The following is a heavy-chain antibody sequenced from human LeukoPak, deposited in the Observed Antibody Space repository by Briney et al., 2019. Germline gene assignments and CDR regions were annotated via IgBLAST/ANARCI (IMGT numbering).Heavy chain of an antibody. V-gene: IGHV3-21*01. CDR1: GFTFSSYS. CDR3: ARAEQ. CDR2: IASSSDSI. J-gene: IGHJ4*02. D-gene: IGHD6-13*01. Sequence: PGGSLRLSCAASGFTFSSYSMTWMRQAPGKGLEWVSSIASSSDSIYYADSVKGRFIISRDNAQNSLYLQMNSLRVEDTAVYYCARAEQWGQGTLVTVSS.